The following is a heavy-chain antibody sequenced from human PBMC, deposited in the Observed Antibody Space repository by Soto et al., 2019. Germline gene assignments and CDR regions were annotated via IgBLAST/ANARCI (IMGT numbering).Heavy chain of an antibody. CDR2: IIPIFGTV. CDR1: GGTFSNYP. V-gene: IGHV1-69*12. CDR3: ARGNHRWRQLGYFDL. J-gene: IGHJ2*01. Sequence: QVQLVQSGAEVKKPGSSVKVSCKASGGTFSNYPISWVRQAPGQGLEWMGGIIPIFGTVNYAQKFQGRVTITADESTSTAYMELSSLRSEDTAVYYCARGNHRWRQLGYFDLWGRGTLVAVSS. D-gene: IGHD5-12*01.